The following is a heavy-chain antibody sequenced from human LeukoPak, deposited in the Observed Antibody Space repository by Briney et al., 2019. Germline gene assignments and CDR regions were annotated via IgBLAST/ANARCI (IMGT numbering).Heavy chain of an antibody. CDR1: GGSFSGYY. J-gene: IGHJ6*03. Sequence: SETLSLTCAVYGGSFSGYYWSWIRQPPGKGLEWVGEINHSGSTNYNTSLKSRVTISVDTSKNQFSLKLSSVTAADTAVYYCARRVGRTKYYYYYYYMDVWGKGTTVTISS. CDR3: ARRVGRTKYYYYYYYMDV. D-gene: IGHD1-14*01. V-gene: IGHV4-34*01. CDR2: INHSGST.